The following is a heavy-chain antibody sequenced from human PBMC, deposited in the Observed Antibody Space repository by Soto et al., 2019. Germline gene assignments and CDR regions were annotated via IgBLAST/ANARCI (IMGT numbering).Heavy chain of an antibody. J-gene: IGHJ5*02. V-gene: IGHV5-51*01. CDR3: ARQYIESDNWFDP. CDR2: IYPGDSRT. D-gene: IGHD5-18*01. Sequence: PGESLKISCKGFGYSFTTYWIAWVRQMPGKGLEWMGIIYPGDSRTRYSPSFQGQVTISADKSISTAYLQWSSLKASDTAMYYCARQYIESDNWFDPWGQGTLVTVSS. CDR1: GYSFTTYW.